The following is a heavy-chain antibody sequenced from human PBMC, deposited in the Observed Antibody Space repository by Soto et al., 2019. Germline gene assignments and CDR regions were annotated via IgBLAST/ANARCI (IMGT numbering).Heavy chain of an antibody. CDR1: GYTLTELS. V-gene: IGHV1-24*01. D-gene: IGHD6-19*01. CDR3: ATVSVAGTGFDY. CDR2: FDPEDGET. J-gene: IGHJ4*02. Sequence: ASVKVSCKVSGYTLTELSMHWVRQAPGKGLEWMGGFDPEDGETIYAQKFQGRVTMTEDTSTVTAYMELSSLRSEDTAVYYCATVSVAGTGFDYWGQGTLVTVSS.